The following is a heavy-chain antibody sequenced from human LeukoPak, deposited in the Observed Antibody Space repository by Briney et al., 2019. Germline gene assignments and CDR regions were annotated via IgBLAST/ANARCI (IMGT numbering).Heavy chain of an antibody. V-gene: IGHV3-23*01. CDR3: AKGSDFWSGYPYY. J-gene: IGHJ4*02. Sequence: GGSLRLSCAASGFTFSSDAMSGVRQAPGKGLEGGSVISGSGGSPYYAGSVKARFTISRDTSKNTPYLQMNSLRAEDTAVYYCAKGSDFWSGYPYYWGQGPLVTVSS. CDR1: GFTFSSDA. D-gene: IGHD3-3*01. CDR2: ISGSGGSP.